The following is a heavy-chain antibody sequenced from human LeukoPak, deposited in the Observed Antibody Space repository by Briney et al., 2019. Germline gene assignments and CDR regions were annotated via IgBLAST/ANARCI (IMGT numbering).Heavy chain of an antibody. CDR2: IKHDGSES. Sequence: SGGSLRLSCAASGFTFSNHWMSWVRQAPGKGLEWVAKIKHDGSESSYVDSVKGRFTISRDNANKSLYLQMNSLRAEDTAVYYCARSYNDKPKWGDAFDIWGQGTMVTVSS. V-gene: IGHV3-7*01. D-gene: IGHD3-22*01. J-gene: IGHJ3*02. CDR1: GFTFSNHW. CDR3: ARSYNDKPKWGDAFDI.